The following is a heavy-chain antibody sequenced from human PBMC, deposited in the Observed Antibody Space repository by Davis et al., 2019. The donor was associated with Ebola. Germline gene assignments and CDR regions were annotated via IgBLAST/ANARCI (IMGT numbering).Heavy chain of an antibody. J-gene: IGHJ4*02. CDR1: GGSISSGGYS. Sequence: MPSETLFLTCAVSGGSISSGGYSWSWIRQPPGKGLEWIGYIYHSGSTYYNPSLKSRVTISVDRSKNQFSLKLSSVTAADTAVYYCARGRDFWRNWGQGTLVTVSS. V-gene: IGHV4-30-2*01. CDR2: IYHSGST. CDR3: ARGRDFWRN. D-gene: IGHD3-3*01.